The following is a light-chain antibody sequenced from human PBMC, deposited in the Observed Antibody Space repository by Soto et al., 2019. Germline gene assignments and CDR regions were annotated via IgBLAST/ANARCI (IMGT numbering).Light chain of an antibody. J-gene: IGKJ5*01. V-gene: IGKV3-11*01. CDR1: QSVSSS. CDR3: QQRSNWPPIT. Sequence: EILLTQSPATLSFSPGERATLSCSASQSVSSSLAWYQQKPGQAPRLLIYDASNRATGIPARFSGSGSGTDFTLTISSLEPEDFAVYYCQQRSNWPPITFGQGTRLEIK. CDR2: DAS.